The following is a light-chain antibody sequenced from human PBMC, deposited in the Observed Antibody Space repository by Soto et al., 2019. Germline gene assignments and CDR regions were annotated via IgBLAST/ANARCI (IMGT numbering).Light chain of an antibody. CDR1: KNVRSDY. CDR3: QQYGNSPLT. Sequence: EIVSTQSPATLSLSPGDRATLSCRASKNVRSDYFAWYQQKPGQAPRVIIFGVSTRASATPDRFRGSGSGTYFTLTISRLEPYDFSLYYCQQYGNSPLTFGGGTKVDIK. V-gene: IGKV3-20*01. J-gene: IGKJ4*01. CDR2: GVS.